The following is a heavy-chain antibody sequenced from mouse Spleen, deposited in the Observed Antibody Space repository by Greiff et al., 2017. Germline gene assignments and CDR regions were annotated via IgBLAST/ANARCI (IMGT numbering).Heavy chain of an antibody. CDR1: GYTFTSYW. J-gene: IGHJ3*01. D-gene: IGHD1-1*01. CDR3: ASGRYYGSSAWFAY. CDR2: IDPSDSYT. V-gene: IGHV1-69*01. Sequence: QVQLQQPGAELVMPGASVKLSCKASGYTFTSYWMHWVKQRPGQGLEWIGEIDPSDSYTNYNQKFKGKATLTVDKSSSTAYMQLSSLTSEDSAVYYCASGRYYGSSAWFAYWGQGTLVTVSA.